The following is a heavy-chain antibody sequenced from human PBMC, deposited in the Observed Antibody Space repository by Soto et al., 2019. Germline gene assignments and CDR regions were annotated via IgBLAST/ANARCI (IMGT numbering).Heavy chain of an antibody. J-gene: IGHJ6*02. CDR3: AKDRLRGGFLTTATTNGMDV. CDR1: GFTFSSYG. Sequence: QVQLVESGGGVVQPGRSLRLSCAASGFTFSSYGMHWVRQAPGKGLEWVALISHDGSNKYYVDSVKGRFTISRDNSKNTLFLQMNSLRAADTAVYYCAKDRLRGGFLTTATTNGMDVGGQGTTVTVSS. D-gene: IGHD1-26*01. CDR2: ISHDGSNK. V-gene: IGHV3-30*18.